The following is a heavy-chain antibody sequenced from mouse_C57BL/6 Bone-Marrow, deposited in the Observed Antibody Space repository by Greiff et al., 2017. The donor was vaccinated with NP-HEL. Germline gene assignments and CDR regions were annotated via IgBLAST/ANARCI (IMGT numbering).Heavy chain of an antibody. CDR2: IDPSDSET. J-gene: IGHJ3*01. CDR3: ARLSPPAWFAY. V-gene: IGHV1-52*01. CDR1: GYTFTSYW. Sequence: VQLQQPGAELVRPGSSVKLSCKASGYTFTSYWMHWVKQRPIQGLEWIGNIDPSDSETHSNQKFKDKATLTVDKSSSTAYMQLSSLTSEDSAVYYCARLSPPAWFAYWGQGTLVTVSA.